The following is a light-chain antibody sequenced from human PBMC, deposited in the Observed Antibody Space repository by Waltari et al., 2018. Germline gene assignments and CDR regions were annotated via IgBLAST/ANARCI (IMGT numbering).Light chain of an antibody. CDR2: GAS. CDR3: QQYGSSPLT. CDR1: QSVSSSY. J-gene: IGKJ4*01. V-gene: IGKV3-20*01. Sequence: EILWPPAPATRDMSPGDRSPQPCRASQSVSSSYLAWYQQKPGQAPRLLIYGASSRATGIPDRFSGSGSGTDFTLTISRLEPEDFAVYYCQQYGSSPLTFGGGTRVEIK.